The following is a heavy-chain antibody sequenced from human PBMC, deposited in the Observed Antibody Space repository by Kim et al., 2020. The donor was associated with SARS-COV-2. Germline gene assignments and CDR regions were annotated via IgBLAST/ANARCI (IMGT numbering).Heavy chain of an antibody. CDR2: IYYSGST. V-gene: IGHV4-59*12. D-gene: IGHD5-12*01. Sequence: SETLSLTCTVSGGSISSYYLSWIRQPPGKGLEWIGYIYYSGSTNYNPSLKSRVTISVDTSKNQFSLKLSSVTAADTAVYYCARDPRGWLQPTADWYFDLWGRGTLVTVAS. J-gene: IGHJ2*01. CDR1: GGSISSYY. CDR3: ARDPRGWLQPTADWYFDL.